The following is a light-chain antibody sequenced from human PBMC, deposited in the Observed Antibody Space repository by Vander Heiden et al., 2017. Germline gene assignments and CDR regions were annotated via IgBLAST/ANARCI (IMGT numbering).Light chain of an antibody. CDR2: DAS. CDR1: QSVSGY. J-gene: IGKJ4*01. V-gene: IGKV3-11*01. CDR3: HRRSNWPLT. Sequence: IVLTQSPATLSLSPGERATLSCRASQSVSGYLDWYQQKPGQAPRLLIYDASNRATGIPGRFSGSGSGTDFTLTISTLEPEDFAVYYCHRRSNWPLTFGGGTKVEI.